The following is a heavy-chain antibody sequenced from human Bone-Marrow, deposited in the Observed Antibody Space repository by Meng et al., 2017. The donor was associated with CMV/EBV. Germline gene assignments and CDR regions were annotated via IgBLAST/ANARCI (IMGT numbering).Heavy chain of an antibody. V-gene: IGHV4-39*07. D-gene: IGHD2-15*01. CDR3: ARDPGYCSGGSCYSFGWFDP. Sequence: SETLSLTCTVSGGSISNENYYWGGIRQPPGKGLEWIGSIYYGGDTYYNPSLKSRVTISVDTSKNQFSLKLGSVTAADTAVYYCARDPGYCSGGSCYSFGWFDPWGQGTLVTVSS. J-gene: IGHJ5*02. CDR2: IYYGGDT. CDR1: GGSISNENYY.